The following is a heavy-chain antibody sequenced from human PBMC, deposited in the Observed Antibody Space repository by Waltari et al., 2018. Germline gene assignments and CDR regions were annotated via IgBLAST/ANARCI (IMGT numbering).Heavy chain of an antibody. D-gene: IGHD6-13*01. CDR2: IKSKTEGGTT. CDR3: TTDQQLVGVNGPTSPLDP. V-gene: IGHV3-15*01. J-gene: IGHJ5*02. CDR1: GFTFSNAW. Sequence: EVQLVESGGGLVKPGGSLRLSCAASGFTFSNAWMSWVRQAPGKGLEWVGRIKSKTEGGTTDYAATVKGRFTISRDDSKNTLYLQMNSLKAEDTAVYYCTTDQQLVGVNGPTSPLDPWGQGTLVTVSS.